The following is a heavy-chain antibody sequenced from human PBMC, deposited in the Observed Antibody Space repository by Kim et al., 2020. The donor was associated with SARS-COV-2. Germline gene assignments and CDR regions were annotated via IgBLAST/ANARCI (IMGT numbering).Heavy chain of an antibody. CDR3: AGTARGANFDY. D-gene: IGHD1-26*01. J-gene: IGHJ4*02. Sequence: NYTPSLRSPVTISVDTSKNQFSLKLTSVTAADTAVYYCAGTARGANFDYWGRGALVTVSS. V-gene: IGHV4-4*09.